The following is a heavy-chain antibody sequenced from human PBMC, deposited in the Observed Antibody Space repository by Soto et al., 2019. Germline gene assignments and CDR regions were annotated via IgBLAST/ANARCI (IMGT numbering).Heavy chain of an antibody. CDR1: GYTFTSYG. D-gene: IGHD2-15*01. V-gene: IGHV1-18*01. CDR2: ISAYNGNT. J-gene: IGHJ5*02. Sequence: QVQLVQSGAEVKKHGASVKVSCKASGYTFTSYGISWVRQAPGQGLEWMGWISAYNGNTNYAQKLQGRVTMTTDTSTSTAYMELRSLRSDDTAVYYCARDLGGDCSGGSCGLYNWFDPWGQGTLVTVSS. CDR3: ARDLGGDCSGGSCGLYNWFDP.